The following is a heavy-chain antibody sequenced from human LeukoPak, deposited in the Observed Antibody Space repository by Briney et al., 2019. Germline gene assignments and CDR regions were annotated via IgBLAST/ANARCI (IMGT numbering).Heavy chain of an antibody. D-gene: IGHD6-13*01. CDR3: ARGYSSSWYLDYFHY. V-gene: IGHV1-2*02. CDR2: INPNSGGT. Sequence: ASVKVCCKASGYTFTGYYMHWVRQAPGQGLEWTGWINPNSGGTNYAQKFQGRVTMTRDTSISTAYMEMSSLRSEDTAVYYCARGYSSSWYLDYFHYWGQGTLVTVSS. J-gene: IGHJ4*02. CDR1: GYTFTGYY.